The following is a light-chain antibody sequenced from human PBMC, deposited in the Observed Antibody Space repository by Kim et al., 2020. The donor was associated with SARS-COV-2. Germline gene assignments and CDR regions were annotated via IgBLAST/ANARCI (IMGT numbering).Light chain of an antibody. CDR3: LLSYTGYKM. J-gene: IGLJ3*02. CDR2: DTN. CDR1: TGPVTSGHY. Sequence: PGGTVTLPCGSSTGPVTSGHYPYWIQQKPGQAPRTLITDTNNRHSWTPARFSGSLVGGKAALTLSGAQPEDEAEYYCLLSYTGYKMFGGGTQLTVL. V-gene: IGLV7-46*01.